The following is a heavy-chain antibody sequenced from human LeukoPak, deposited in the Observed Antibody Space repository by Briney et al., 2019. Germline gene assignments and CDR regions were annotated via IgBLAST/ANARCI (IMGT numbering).Heavy chain of an antibody. V-gene: IGHV3-33*08. CDR3: ARESTAITYYYYGMDV. CDR1: GFTFSSYG. D-gene: IGHD5-18*01. J-gene: IGHJ6*02. Sequence: GGSLRLSCAASGFTFSSYGMHWVRQAPGKGLEWVAVIWYDGSNKYYADSVKGRFTISRDNSKNTLYLQMNSLRAEDTAVYYCARESTAITYYYYGMDVWGQGTTVTVSS. CDR2: IWYDGSNK.